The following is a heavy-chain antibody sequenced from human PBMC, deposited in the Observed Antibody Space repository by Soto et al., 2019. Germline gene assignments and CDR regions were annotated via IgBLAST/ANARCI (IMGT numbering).Heavy chain of an antibody. CDR2: IYYSGST. Sequence: PSETLSITCTVSGGSISSYYWSWIRQPPGKGLERIGCIYYSGSTNYNPSLKSRVTISVDTSKNQFSLKLSSVTAADTAVYYCARDRYPRARKPGQNWFDPWGQGTLVTVSS. J-gene: IGHJ5*02. D-gene: IGHD3-9*01. CDR1: GGSISSYY. V-gene: IGHV4-59*01. CDR3: ARDRYPRARKPGQNWFDP.